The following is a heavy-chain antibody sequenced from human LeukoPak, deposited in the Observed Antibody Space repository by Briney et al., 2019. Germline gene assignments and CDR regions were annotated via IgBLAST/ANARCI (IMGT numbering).Heavy chain of an antibody. CDR3: AKDFQGRWTIDY. V-gene: IGHV3-30*18. CDR2: ILSDGNND. CDR1: GFTFRNYV. Sequence: GGSLRLSCAASGFTFRNYVIHWVRQAPGKGLEWVAMILSDGNNDYYADSVKGRFTISRDNSKNTLYLQMNSLRPEDTAVYYCAKDFQGRWTIDYWGQGTLVTVSP. D-gene: IGHD3/OR15-3a*01. J-gene: IGHJ4*02.